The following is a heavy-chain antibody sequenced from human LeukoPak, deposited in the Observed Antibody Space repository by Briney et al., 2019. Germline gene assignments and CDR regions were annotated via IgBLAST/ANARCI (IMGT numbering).Heavy chain of an antibody. CDR1: GGSITSDRYY. CDR3: ARTVAMIGMYYFDY. CDR2: IFTSGST. D-gene: IGHD5-12*01. Sequence: SETLSLTCTVSGGSITSDRYYWSWLRQPAGKGLEWIGRIFTSGSTHSDPSLKSRLTMSVDRPKNQFSLRLTSVTAADTGVYYCARTVAMIGMYYFDYWGQGTVVTVSS. V-gene: IGHV4-61*02. J-gene: IGHJ4*02.